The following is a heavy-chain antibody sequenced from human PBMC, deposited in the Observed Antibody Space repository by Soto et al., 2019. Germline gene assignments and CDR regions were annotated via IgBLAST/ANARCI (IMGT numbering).Heavy chain of an antibody. CDR2: IGSRGDST. J-gene: IGHJ4*02. D-gene: IGHD6-19*01. V-gene: IGHV3-23*01. CDR3: AKDLIYGYNSGRPFDS. CDR1: GFTFSSFA. Sequence: EVQLLESGGGLVQPGGSLRLSCAASGFTFSSFAMSWVRQAPGKGLEWVSAIGSRGDSTYYADSVKGRFTISRDNSKNTLYLQMNSLRAEDTAVYYCAKDLIYGYNSGRPFDSWGQGTLDTVSS.